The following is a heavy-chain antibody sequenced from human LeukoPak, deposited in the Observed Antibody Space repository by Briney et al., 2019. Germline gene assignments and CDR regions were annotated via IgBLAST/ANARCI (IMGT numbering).Heavy chain of an antibody. CDR2: INHSGST. Sequence: SETLSLTCNVSGGSLNPYYWSYIRQSPGKGLEWIGEINHSGSTNYNPSLKSRVTISVDTSKNQFSLKLSSVTAADTAVYYCAREEQLAGTGYFDYWGQGTLVTVSS. CDR3: AREEQLAGTGYFDY. CDR1: GGSLNPYY. D-gene: IGHD6-13*01. V-gene: IGHV4-34*01. J-gene: IGHJ4*02.